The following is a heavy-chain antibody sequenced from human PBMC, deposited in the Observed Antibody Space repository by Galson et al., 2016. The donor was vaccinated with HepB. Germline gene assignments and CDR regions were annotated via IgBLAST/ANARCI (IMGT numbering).Heavy chain of an antibody. CDR2: ISYDGSNK. V-gene: IGHV3-30*04. Sequence: SLRLSCAASGFTFSSYALHWVRQAPGKGLEWVAVISYDGSNKYYADSEKGRFTISRDKSKNALYLQMNSLRAEDTDVYYCARSMTHGYNFDYWGQGTLVTVSS. J-gene: IGHJ4*02. CDR3: ARSMTHGYNFDY. CDR1: GFTFSSYA. D-gene: IGHD5-24*01.